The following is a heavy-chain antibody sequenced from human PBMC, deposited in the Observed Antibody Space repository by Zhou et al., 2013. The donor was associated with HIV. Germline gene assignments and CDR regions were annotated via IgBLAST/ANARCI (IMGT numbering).Heavy chain of an antibody. CDR1: GYTFTNYG. D-gene: IGHD6-13*01. V-gene: IGHV1-18*01. CDR3: AREMAAAGRGWFDP. CDR2: ISAYSGNT. Sequence: QVQLVQSGAEVKKPGASVKVSCKASGYTFTNYGITWLRHAPGQGLEWMGWISAYSGNTNYAQKFQGRVTMTTDTSTSTGYMELRSLKSDDTAVYYCAREMAAAGRGWFDPWGQGTLVTVSS. J-gene: IGHJ5*02.